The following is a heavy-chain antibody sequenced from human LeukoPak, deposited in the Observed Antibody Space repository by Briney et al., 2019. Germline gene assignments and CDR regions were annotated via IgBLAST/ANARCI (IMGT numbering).Heavy chain of an antibody. CDR1: RFTFTRHA. CDR2: TGLESVHT. V-gene: IGHV3-23*01. Sequence: GGSLRLSCAASRFTFTRHAMGWVRQAPGKGLEWVSTTGLESVHTLCADSVQGRFTVSRDNSRNTLDLQMDNLTVDDTAIYYCVRGDDIGKHPTRAYYFDIWGQGTLVSVSS. CDR3: VRGDDIGKHPTRAYYFDI. J-gene: IGHJ4*02. D-gene: IGHD3-10*01.